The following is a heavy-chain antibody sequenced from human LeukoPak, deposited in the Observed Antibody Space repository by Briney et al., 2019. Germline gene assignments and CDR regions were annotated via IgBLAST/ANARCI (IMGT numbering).Heavy chain of an antibody. J-gene: IGHJ5*02. CDR1: GDSFTDYY. V-gene: IGHV1-2*02. D-gene: IGHD3-16*01. CDR3: ARADRLHGGTYLIGP. Sequence: ASVKVSCKTSGDSFTDYYMHWVRQPPGQGLEWMGWINPNSGGTSSTQKFQGRVTMTRHTSITTVYMEVNWLTSDDTAMYYCARADRLHGGTYLIGPWGQGTLVTVSS. CDR2: INPNSGGT.